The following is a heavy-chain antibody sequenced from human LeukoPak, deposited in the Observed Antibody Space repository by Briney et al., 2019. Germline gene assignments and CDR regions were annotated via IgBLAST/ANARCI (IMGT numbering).Heavy chain of an antibody. CDR1: GFTFSDYY. Sequence: TPGGSLRLSCAASGFTFSDYYMSWIRQAPGKGLEWVSYISSSGSSIYYADSVKGRFTISRDNAKNSLYLQMSSLRAEDTAVYYCAADSSGYYFDYWGQGTLVTVSS. J-gene: IGHJ4*02. V-gene: IGHV3-11*04. D-gene: IGHD3-22*01. CDR2: ISSSGSSI. CDR3: AADSSGYYFDY.